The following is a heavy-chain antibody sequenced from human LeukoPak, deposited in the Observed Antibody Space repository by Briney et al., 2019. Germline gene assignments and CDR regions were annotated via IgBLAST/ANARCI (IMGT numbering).Heavy chain of an antibody. CDR3: AILSRVMNDQTNDAFDI. D-gene: IGHD1-1*01. CDR1: GFTVSIYG. CDR2: ISYDGSNK. V-gene: IGHV3-30*03. J-gene: IGHJ3*02. Sequence: GRSLRLSCAASGFTVSIYGMHWVRQAPGKWLEWVAVISYDGSNKYYADSVKGRFTISRDNSKNTLYLQMNSLRAEDTAVYYCAILSRVMNDQTNDAFDIWGQGTMVTVSS.